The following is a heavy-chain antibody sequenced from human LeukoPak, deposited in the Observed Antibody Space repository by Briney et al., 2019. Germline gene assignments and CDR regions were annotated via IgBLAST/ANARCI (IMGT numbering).Heavy chain of an antibody. CDR1: GYTFTSYG. CDR3: ARAIHYYDSSGYRGAFDI. Sequence: ASVKVSCKASGYTFTSYGISWVRQAPGQGLEWMGWISAYNGNTNYAQKLQGRVTMTTGTSTSTAYMELRSLRSDDTAVYYCARAIHYYDSSGYRGAFDIWGQGTMVTVSS. D-gene: IGHD3-22*01. J-gene: IGHJ3*02. CDR2: ISAYNGNT. V-gene: IGHV1-18*01.